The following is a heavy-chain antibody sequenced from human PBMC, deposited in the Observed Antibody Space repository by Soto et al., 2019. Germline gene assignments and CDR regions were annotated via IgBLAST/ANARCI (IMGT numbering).Heavy chain of an antibody. Sequence: ASVKVSCKASGYTFTSYAMHWVRQAPGQRLEWMGWINAGNGNTKYSQKFQGRVTITRDTSASTAYMELSSLRSEDAAVYYCARGLSSSGWYGWFGPWGHGTMVTVYS. CDR2: INAGNGNT. V-gene: IGHV1-3*01. D-gene: IGHD6-13*01. CDR1: GYTFTSYA. CDR3: ARGLSSSGWYGWFGP. J-gene: IGHJ5*02.